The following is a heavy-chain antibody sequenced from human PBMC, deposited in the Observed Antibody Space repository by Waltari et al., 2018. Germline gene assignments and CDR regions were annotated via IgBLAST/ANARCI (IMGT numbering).Heavy chain of an antibody. CDR1: GFTFSSYA. J-gene: IGHJ3*02. CDR2: ISYDGSNK. D-gene: IGHD6-13*01. V-gene: IGHV3-30-3*01. Sequence: QVQLVESGGGVVQPGRSLRLSCAASGFTFSSYAMHWVRQAPGKGLEWVAVISYDGSNKYYADSVKGRFTISRDNSKNTLYLQMNSLRAEDTAVYYCARIDIAAAGAFDIWGQGTMVTVSS. CDR3: ARIDIAAAGAFDI.